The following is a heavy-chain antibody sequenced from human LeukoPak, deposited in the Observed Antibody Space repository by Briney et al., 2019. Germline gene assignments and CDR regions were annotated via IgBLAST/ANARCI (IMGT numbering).Heavy chain of an antibody. J-gene: IGHJ4*02. CDR2: IYSSGGRT. Sequence: PGGSLRLSCAASGFIFSSYAMNWVRQAPGKGLEWVSLIYSSGGRTHYADSVKGRFTISRDNSKNTVSLEMNSLRAEDSAVYYCAFWAGVGTSGWYFGPFDYWGQGTLVTVSS. CDR3: AFWAGVGTSGWYFGPFDY. D-gene: IGHD6-13*01. CDR1: GFIFSSYA. V-gene: IGHV3-23*01.